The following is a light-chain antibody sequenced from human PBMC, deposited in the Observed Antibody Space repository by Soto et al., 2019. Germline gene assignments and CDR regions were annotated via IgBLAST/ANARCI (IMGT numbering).Light chain of an antibody. V-gene: IGLV2-14*01. CDR1: SSDIGYYDY. CDR3: SSHSSSSAYYV. Sequence: QSVLTQPASVSGSPGQSITISCTGTSSDIGYYDYVSWYQHHSGKAPKLIIYEVNNRPSGVSNRFSGSKSVNTASLTISGLXAEDEADYYWSSHSSSSAYYVFGTGTKVTVL. J-gene: IGLJ1*01. CDR2: EVN.